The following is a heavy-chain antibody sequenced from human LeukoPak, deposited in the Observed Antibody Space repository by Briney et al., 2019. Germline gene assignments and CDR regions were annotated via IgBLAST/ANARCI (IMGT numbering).Heavy chain of an antibody. CDR2: INPNSGGT. J-gene: IGHJ3*02. Sequence: ASVKVSCKASGYTFTGYYMHWVRQAPGQGLEWMGWINPNSGGTNYAQKFQGRVTMTRDTSISTAYMELSRLRSDDTAVYYCARPRLRLCSSTSCYSNAFDIWGQGTMVTVSS. CDR3: ARPRLRLCSSTSCYSNAFDI. CDR1: GYTFTGYY. V-gene: IGHV1-2*02. D-gene: IGHD2-2*01.